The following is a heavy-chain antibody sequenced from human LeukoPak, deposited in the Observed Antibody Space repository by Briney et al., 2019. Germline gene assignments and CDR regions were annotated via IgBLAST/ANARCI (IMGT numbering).Heavy chain of an antibody. V-gene: IGHV3-48*03. CDR2: ISSSGSTI. J-gene: IGHJ6*03. Sequence: GGSLRLSCAASGFTFSSYEMNWVRQAPGKGREGVSYISSSGSTIYYADSVKGRFTISRDNAKNSLYLQMNTLRAEDTAVYYCARDMGDYYYYYMDVWGKGTTVTVSS. CDR1: GFTFSSYE. D-gene: IGHD3-16*01. CDR3: ARDMGDYYYYYMDV.